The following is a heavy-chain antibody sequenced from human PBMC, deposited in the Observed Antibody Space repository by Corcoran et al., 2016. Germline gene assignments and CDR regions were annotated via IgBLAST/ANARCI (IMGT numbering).Heavy chain of an antibody. Sequence: QVQLVQSGAEVKKPGASVKVSCKASGYTFTGYYMHWVRQAPGQGLEWMGWINPNSGGTNYAQKFQGWVTMTRDTSISTAYMELSRLRADDTAVYYWARGGTTGYCSGGSCYSDYYSGMDVWGQGTTVTVSS. CDR1: GYTFTGYY. CDR3: ARGGTTGYCSGGSCYSDYYSGMDV. J-gene: IGHJ6*02. D-gene: IGHD2-15*01. V-gene: IGHV1-2*04. CDR2: INPNSGGT.